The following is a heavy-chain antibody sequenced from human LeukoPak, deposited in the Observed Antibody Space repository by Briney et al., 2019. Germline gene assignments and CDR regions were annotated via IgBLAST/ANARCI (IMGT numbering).Heavy chain of an antibody. Sequence: GGSLRLSRAASGFTFSSYEMNWVRQAPGKGLEWVSYISSSGTTIYYADSVKGRFTISRDNAENSLYLQMNSLRAEDTAVYYCARPDGDYYYGSGSYFHYWGQGTLVTVSP. CDR1: GFTFSSYE. V-gene: IGHV3-48*03. CDR2: ISSSGTTI. J-gene: IGHJ4*02. D-gene: IGHD3-10*01. CDR3: ARPDGDYYYGSGSYFHY.